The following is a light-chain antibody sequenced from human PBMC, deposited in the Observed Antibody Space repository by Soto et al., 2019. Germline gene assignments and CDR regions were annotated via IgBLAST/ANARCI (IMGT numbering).Light chain of an antibody. CDR3: SSYTSSSTIV. CDR1: SSDVGGYNY. V-gene: IGLV2-14*01. CDR2: DVS. Sequence: QSALTQPASVSGSPGQSITISCTGTSSDVGGYNYVSWYQQHPGKAPKLMIYDVSNRPSGVSNRFSGSKSGNTASLTISGLKAEDEAAYYCSSYTSSSTIVFGGGTKLTVL. J-gene: IGLJ2*01.